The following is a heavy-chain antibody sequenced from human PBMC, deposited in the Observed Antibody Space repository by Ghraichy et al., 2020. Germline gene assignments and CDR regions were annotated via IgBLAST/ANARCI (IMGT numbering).Heavy chain of an antibody. CDR2: ISGSGDNT. Sequence: GESQNISCAASGFTFSSYAMSWVRQAPGKGLEWVSAISGSGDNTHYADSVKGRFTISRDNSKNTLYLQMNSLRAEDTAVYYCAKAVAAAGRDIDYWGQGTLVTVSS. CDR3: AKAVAAAGRDIDY. V-gene: IGHV3-23*01. CDR1: GFTFSSYA. D-gene: IGHD6-13*01. J-gene: IGHJ4*02.